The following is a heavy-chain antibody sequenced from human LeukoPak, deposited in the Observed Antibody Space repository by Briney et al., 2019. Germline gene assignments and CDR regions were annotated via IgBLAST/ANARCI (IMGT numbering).Heavy chain of an antibody. V-gene: IGHV4-61*01. D-gene: IGHD6-19*01. CDR2: VYYSGST. J-gene: IGHJ4*02. CDR3: ARATPSRSGLNY. Sequence: SETLSLTCTVSGGSVSSGSYYWSWIRRPPGKGLDWVGYVYYSGSTSYNPSLKSRLTISLDTSTNQFSLKLTSVTAADTAAYYCARATPSRSGLNYWGQGTLVTVSS. CDR1: GGSVSSGSYY.